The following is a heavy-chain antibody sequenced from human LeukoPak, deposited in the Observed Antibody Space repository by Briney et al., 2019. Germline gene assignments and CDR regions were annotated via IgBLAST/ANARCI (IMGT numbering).Heavy chain of an antibody. Sequence: GRSLRLSCAASGFTFDDYAMHWVRQAPGKGLEWISGISWNSGSIGYADSVKGRSTISRDNAKNSLYLQMNSLRAEDTALYYCAKASERYSSGWYDYWGQGTLVTVSS. J-gene: IGHJ4*02. V-gene: IGHV3-9*01. D-gene: IGHD6-19*01. CDR1: GFTFDDYA. CDR3: AKASERYSSGWYDY. CDR2: ISWNSGSI.